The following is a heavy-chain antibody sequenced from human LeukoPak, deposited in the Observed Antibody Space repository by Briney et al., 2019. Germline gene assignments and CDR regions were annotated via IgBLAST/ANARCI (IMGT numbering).Heavy chain of an antibody. D-gene: IGHD3-9*01. CDR3: ARAGGDILTD. Sequence: SETLSLTCDVSGGSISTIGYSWTWIRQPPGKGLEWTGYIYQSGSSSYNPSLQSRVTISIDRSKNQFSLKLSSVTAADTAVYYCARAGGDILTDWGQGTLVTVSS. J-gene: IGHJ4*02. CDR2: IYQSGSS. CDR1: GGSISTIGYS. V-gene: IGHV4-30-2*01.